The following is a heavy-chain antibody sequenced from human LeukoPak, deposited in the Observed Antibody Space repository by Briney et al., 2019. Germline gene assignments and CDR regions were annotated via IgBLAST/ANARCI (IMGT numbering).Heavy chain of an antibody. D-gene: IGHD3-22*01. CDR3: ARGLHSRLYDGSLYYAY. J-gene: IGHJ4*02. CDR2: ISSSSSTI. CDR1: GFTFSSYS. V-gene: IGHV3-48*01. Sequence: GGSLTLSCAPSGFTFSSYSMNWVRQTPRKGLEWVSYISSSSSTIYHADSVKGRFTVPRDNAKKSLYLQMNSMSAEDTDIYYCARGLHSRLYDGSLYYAYWGQGTLVTVSS.